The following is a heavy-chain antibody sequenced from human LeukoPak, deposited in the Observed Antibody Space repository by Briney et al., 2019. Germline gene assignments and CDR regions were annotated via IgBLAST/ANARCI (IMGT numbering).Heavy chain of an antibody. V-gene: IGHV3-48*03. Sequence: GGSLRLSCAASGFTFSSYEMNWVRQAPGKGLEWVSYISSSGSTIYYADSVKGRFTISRDNSKNTQSLQMNSLRAEDTAVYYCARAIGVVDHAFDIWGQGTMVTVSS. CDR3: ARAIGVVDHAFDI. CDR1: GFTFSSYE. J-gene: IGHJ3*02. CDR2: ISSSGSTI. D-gene: IGHD3-3*01.